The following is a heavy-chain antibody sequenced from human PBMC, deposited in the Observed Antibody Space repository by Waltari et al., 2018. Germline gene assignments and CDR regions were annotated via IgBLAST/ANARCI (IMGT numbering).Heavy chain of an antibody. J-gene: IGHJ4*02. Sequence: QVQLQQWGAGLLKPSETLSLTCAVYGGSFSGYYWSWIRQPPGKGLEWIGEINQSGTTNYNPSLKRRVTISVDTSKNHFSLKLSSVTAADTAVYYCARGRYSSSWYAYWGQGTLVTVSS. V-gene: IGHV4-34*01. CDR2: INQSGTT. CDR3: ARGRYSSSWYAY. D-gene: IGHD6-13*01. CDR1: GGSFSGYY.